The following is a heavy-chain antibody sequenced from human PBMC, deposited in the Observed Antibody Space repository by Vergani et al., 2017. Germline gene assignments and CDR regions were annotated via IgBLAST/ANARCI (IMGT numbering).Heavy chain of an antibody. CDR2: IYYSGST. CDR3: ARHSRIAAAGNRGWFDP. Sequence: QLQLQESGPGLVKPSETLSLTCTVPGGSISSSSYYWGWIRQPPGKGLEWIGSIYYSGSTYYNPSLKSRVTISVDTSKNQFSLKLSSVTAADTAVYYCARHSRIAAAGNRGWFDPWGQGTLVTVSS. J-gene: IGHJ5*02. V-gene: IGHV4-39*01. CDR1: GGSISSSSYY. D-gene: IGHD6-13*01.